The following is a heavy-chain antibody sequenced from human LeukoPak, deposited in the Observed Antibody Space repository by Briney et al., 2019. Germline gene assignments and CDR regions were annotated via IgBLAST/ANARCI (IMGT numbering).Heavy chain of an antibody. V-gene: IGHV3-7*01. CDR1: GFTFSSYA. CDR2: IKQDGSEK. D-gene: IGHD6-13*01. Sequence: GGSLRLSCAASGFTFSSYAMSWVRQDPGKGLEWVANIKQDGSEKYYVDSVKGRFTISRDNAKNSLYLQMNSLRAEDTAVYYCARQYSSSWTGYYFDYWGQGTLVTVSS. J-gene: IGHJ4*02. CDR3: ARQYSSSWTGYYFDY.